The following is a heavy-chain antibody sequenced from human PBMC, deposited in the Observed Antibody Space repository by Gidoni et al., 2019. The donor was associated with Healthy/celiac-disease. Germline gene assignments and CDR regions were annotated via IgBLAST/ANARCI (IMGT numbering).Heavy chain of an antibody. CDR2: SSGSGGST. J-gene: IGHJ6*02. D-gene: IGHD3-9*01. CDR1: GFTFSSYA. CDR3: AKDQGDILTGYKSYFYYGMDV. V-gene: IGHV3-23*01. Sequence: EVQLLVSGGGLVQPGGSLRLSCAASGFTFSSYAFSWVRQAPGKGLGWVSASSGSGGSTYYADSVKGRFTISRDNSKNTLYLQMNSLRAEDTAVYYCAKDQGDILTGYKSYFYYGMDVWGQGTTVTVSS.